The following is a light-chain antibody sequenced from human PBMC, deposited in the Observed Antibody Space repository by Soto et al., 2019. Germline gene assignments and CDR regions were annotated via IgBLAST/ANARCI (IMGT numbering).Light chain of an antibody. CDR3: QQYNNWIT. J-gene: IGKJ5*01. V-gene: IGKV3-15*01. Sequence: EIVMTQSPATLSVSPGESATLSCRASQRISRNLAWYQQKPGQAPRLLIYAASHRATGVPARFSGSWSGTEFTLTISSLQSEGFAVYYCQQYNNWITFGQGTRLEIK. CDR1: QRISRN. CDR2: AAS.